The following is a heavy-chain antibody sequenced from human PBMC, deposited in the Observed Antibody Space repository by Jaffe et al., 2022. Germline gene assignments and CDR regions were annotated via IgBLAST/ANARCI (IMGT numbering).Heavy chain of an antibody. D-gene: IGHD6-19*01. CDR2: VRSKAYGGTT. V-gene: IGHV3-49*04. CDR1: GFTFGDHT. J-gene: IGHJ4*02. CDR3: SRDAVEVAGTNF. Sequence: EVQVVESGGGLVPPGRSLRLSCTVSGFTFGDHTVTWVRQAPGKGLQWVGFVRSKAYGGTTEYAASVKGRFTISKDDSKNIAYLQMNSLKTEDTAVYYCSRDAVEVAGTNFWGQGTLVTVSS.